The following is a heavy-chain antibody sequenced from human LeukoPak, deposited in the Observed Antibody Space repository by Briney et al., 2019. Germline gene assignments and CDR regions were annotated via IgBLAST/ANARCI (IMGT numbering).Heavy chain of an antibody. J-gene: IGHJ4*02. CDR3: AKDRPIAAAGTLDY. CDR1: GFTFSSYG. V-gene: IGHV3-30*02. Sequence: GGSLRLSCAASGFTFSSYGMHRVRQAPGKGLEWVAFIRYDGSNKYYADSVKGRFTISRDNSKNTLYLQMNSLRAEDTAVYYCAKDRPIAAAGTLDYWGQGTLVTVSS. D-gene: IGHD6-13*01. CDR2: IRYDGSNK.